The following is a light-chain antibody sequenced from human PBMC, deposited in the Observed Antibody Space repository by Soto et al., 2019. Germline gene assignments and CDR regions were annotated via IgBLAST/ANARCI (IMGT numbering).Light chain of an antibody. V-gene: IGKV3-15*01. J-gene: IGKJ2*01. Sequence: EIVMTQSPATLSVSPGERATLSCRASQSVSSYLAWYQQKPGQAPRLLIYGASTRATDISARFSGSGSGTDFTLTISSLQSEDFAVYYCQQYSNWPRYTLGQGTKLEIK. CDR2: GAS. CDR3: QQYSNWPRYT. CDR1: QSVSSY.